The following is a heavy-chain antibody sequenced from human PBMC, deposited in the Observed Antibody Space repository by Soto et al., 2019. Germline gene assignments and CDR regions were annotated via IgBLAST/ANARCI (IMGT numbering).Heavy chain of an antibody. CDR2: ISGGGYTT. J-gene: IGHJ5*02. CDR3: ARHSGNDEAGGNFDP. D-gene: IGHD1-26*01. Sequence: EVQLLESGGGLVQPGGSLRLSCAASGFTFSSHAMSWVRRAPGKGLEWVSVISGGGYTTYYANSVKGRFTISRDNSKNTLYLQMNSLGAEDTALYYCARHSGNDEAGGNFDPWGQGTLVTVSS. CDR1: GFTFSSHA. V-gene: IGHV3-23*01.